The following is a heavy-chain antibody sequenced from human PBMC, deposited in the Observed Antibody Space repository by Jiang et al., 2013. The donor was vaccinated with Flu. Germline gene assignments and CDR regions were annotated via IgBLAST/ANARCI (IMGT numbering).Heavy chain of an antibody. D-gene: IGHD1-1*01. CDR3: TTGPQLFTLFPEY. J-gene: IGHJ4*02. Sequence: VSCAASGFSFTKAYMSWVRHSPGKGLEWVGRIRSNIDGGATEYAAAVEGRFTISRDDATNTLFLEMDSLRTEDTAVYYCTTGPQLFTLFPEYWGRGTLVTVSS. V-gene: IGHV3-15*07. CDR2: IRSNIDGGAT. CDR1: GFSFTKAY.